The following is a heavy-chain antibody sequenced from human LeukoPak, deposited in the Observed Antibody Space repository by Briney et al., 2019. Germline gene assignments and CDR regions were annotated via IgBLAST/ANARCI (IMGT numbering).Heavy chain of an antibody. J-gene: IGHJ5*02. CDR3: ARRGIAAAYH. V-gene: IGHV4-34*01. CDR1: RGSFSGYY. CDR2: INHSGST. D-gene: IGHD6-13*01. Sequence: SETLSLTCAVYRGSFSGYYWSWIRQPPGKGLEWIGEINHSGSTNYNPSLKSRVTISVDTSKNQFSLKLSSVTAADTAVYYCARRGIAAAYHWGQGTLVTVSS.